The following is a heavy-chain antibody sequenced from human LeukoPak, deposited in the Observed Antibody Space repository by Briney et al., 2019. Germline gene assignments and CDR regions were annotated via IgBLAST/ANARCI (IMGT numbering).Heavy chain of an antibody. Sequence: TGGSLRLSCVVSGFNFSTHAMSWVRQAPGKGLEWVSTLRGSGGKSYYADSVKGRLTISKDISKNTLYLQMNSLRADDTAVYYCAKGSQWELLMGVFDYWGQGTLVTVSS. CDR1: GFNFSTHA. CDR3: AKGSQWELLMGVFDY. J-gene: IGHJ4*02. CDR2: LRGSGGKS. V-gene: IGHV3-23*01. D-gene: IGHD2-8*01.